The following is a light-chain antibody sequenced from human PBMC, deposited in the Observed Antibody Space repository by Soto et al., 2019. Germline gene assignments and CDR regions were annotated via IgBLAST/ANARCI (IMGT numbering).Light chain of an antibody. J-gene: IGKJ4*01. CDR1: QSVSSN. CDR2: DAS. Sequence: EIVMTQSPATLSVSPGERATLSCRASQSVSSNLAWYQQKPGQAPRLLIYDASKRATGIPARFSGSGSGTDFTLTISSLEPEDFAVYYCQQRSNWGLTFGGGTKVDIK. CDR3: QQRSNWGLT. V-gene: IGKV3-11*01.